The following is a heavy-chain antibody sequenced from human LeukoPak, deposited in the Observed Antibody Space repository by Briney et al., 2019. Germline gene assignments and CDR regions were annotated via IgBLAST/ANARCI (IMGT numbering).Heavy chain of an antibody. CDR3: ARASYSSSWNLFGY. D-gene: IGHD6-13*01. CDR1: GFTVSSNY. CDR2: IYPDFST. J-gene: IGHJ4*02. Sequence: GGSLRLSCAASGFTVSSNYMSWVRQAPGKGLDWVSIIYPDFSTYYADSVKGRFTISRDNSRNTLYLQMNSLRAVDTAVYYCARASYSSSWNLFGYWGQGTLVTVSS. V-gene: IGHV3-53*01.